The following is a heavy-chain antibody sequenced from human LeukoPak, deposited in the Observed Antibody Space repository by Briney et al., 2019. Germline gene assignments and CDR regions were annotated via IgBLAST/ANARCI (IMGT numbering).Heavy chain of an antibody. D-gene: IGHD6-13*01. Sequence: SETLSLTCAVSGGSISSNYWSWIRQPPGKGLEWIGYIYYSGSTNYNPSLKSRVTISVDTSKNQFSLKLSSVTAADTAVYYCARVVSSWEYYFDYWGQGTLVTVSS. V-gene: IGHV4-59*01. CDR1: GGSISSNY. J-gene: IGHJ4*02. CDR3: ARVVSSWEYYFDY. CDR2: IYYSGST.